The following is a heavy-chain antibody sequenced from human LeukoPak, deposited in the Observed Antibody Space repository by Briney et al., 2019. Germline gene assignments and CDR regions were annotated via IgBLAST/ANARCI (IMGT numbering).Heavy chain of an antibody. CDR2: ISASGTT. J-gene: IGHJ4*02. Sequence: SETLSLTCTVSGGSMTNYYWNWIRQPPGKGLEWIGYISASGTTNYNPSLMSRVTISVDTSKNQFSLKLSSVTAADTAVYYCARRGHRTGQSDYWGQGTLVTVSS. CDR1: GGSMTNYY. CDR3: ARRGHRTGQSDY. D-gene: IGHD7-27*01. V-gene: IGHV4-4*09.